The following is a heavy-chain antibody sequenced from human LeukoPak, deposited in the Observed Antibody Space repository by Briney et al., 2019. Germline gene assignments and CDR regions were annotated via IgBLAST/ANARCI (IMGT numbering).Heavy chain of an antibody. J-gene: IGHJ4*02. D-gene: IGHD2-2*02. V-gene: IGHV4-34*01. CDR1: GGSFSGYY. CDR2: INHSGST. Sequence: PSETLSLTCAVYGGSFSGYYWSWIRQPPGKGLEWIGEINHSGSTNYNPSLKSRVTISVDTSKNQFSLKLSSVTAADTAVYYCARRYTNSWFFDYWGQGALVTVSS. CDR3: ARRYTNSWFFDY.